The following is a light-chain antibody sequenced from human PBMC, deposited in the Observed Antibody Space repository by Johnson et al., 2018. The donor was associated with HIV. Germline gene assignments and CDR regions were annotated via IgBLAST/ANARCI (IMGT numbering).Light chain of an antibody. CDR1: TSKIENNY. CDR2: DNT. J-gene: IGLJ1*01. V-gene: IGLV1-51*01. Sequence: QSVLTQPPSVSAAPGQKVTISCSGNTSKIENNYVSWYQQFPERAPKLLIYDNTKRPSGIPDRFSGSKSDASATLAITGLQTGDAAAYYCGTWDNSLIAYGFGTGTKVTV. CDR3: GTWDNSLIAYG.